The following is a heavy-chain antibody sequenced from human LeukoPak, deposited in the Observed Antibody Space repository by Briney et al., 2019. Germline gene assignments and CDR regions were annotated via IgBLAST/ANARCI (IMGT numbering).Heavy chain of an antibody. CDR1: GFTFSSYS. V-gene: IGHV3-48*01. Sequence: PGGSLRLSCAASGFTFSSYSMNWVRQAPGKGLEWVSYISSSSSTIYYADSVKGRFTISRDNAKNSLYLQMNSLRAEDTAVYYCARDLGGNRYYRSGSYPNWFDPWGQGTLVTVSS. CDR2: ISSSSSTI. J-gene: IGHJ5*02. CDR3: ARDLGGNRYYRSGSYPNWFDP. D-gene: IGHD3-10*01.